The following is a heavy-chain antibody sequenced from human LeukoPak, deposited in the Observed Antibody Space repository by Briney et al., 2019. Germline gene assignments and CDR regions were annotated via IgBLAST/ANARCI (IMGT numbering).Heavy chain of an antibody. CDR2: IKSKTDGGTT. V-gene: IGHV3-15*01. Sequence: GGSLRLFCAASGFTFSNAWMSWVRQAPGKGLEWVGRIKSKTDGGTTDYAAPVKGRFTISRDDSKNTLYLQMNSLKTEDTAVYYCTIRMTTVTPAVFDYWGQGTLVTVSS. J-gene: IGHJ4*02. D-gene: IGHD4-17*01. CDR1: GFTFSNAW. CDR3: TIRMTTVTPAVFDY.